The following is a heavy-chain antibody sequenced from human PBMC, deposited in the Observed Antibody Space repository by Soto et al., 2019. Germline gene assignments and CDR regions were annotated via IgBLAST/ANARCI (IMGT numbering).Heavy chain of an antibody. CDR3: ARGSAAAGPYYFDY. V-gene: IGHV1-3*01. CDR2: INAGNGAT. Sequence: GASVKVSCKASEYTFTTYAMHWVRQAPGQRLEWMGWINAGNGATKYSQNFQDRVTIARDTSANTAFMELSSLRSEDTAVYYCARGSAAAGPYYFDYWAQGTLVTVSS. J-gene: IGHJ4*02. CDR1: EYTFTTYA. D-gene: IGHD6-13*01.